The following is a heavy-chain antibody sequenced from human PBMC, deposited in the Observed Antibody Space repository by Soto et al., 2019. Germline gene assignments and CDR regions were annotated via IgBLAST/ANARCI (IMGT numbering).Heavy chain of an antibody. J-gene: IGHJ4*02. CDR2: IKQDGSEK. V-gene: IGHV3-7*01. CDR3: ARGFRYCSGGSCYDY. Sequence: GGSLRLSCAASGFTFSSYWMSWVRQAPGKGLEWVANIKQDGSEKYYVDSAKGRFTISRDNAKNSLYLQMNSLRAEDTAVYYCARGFRYCSGGSCYDYWGQGTLVTVSS. D-gene: IGHD2-15*01. CDR1: GFTFSSYW.